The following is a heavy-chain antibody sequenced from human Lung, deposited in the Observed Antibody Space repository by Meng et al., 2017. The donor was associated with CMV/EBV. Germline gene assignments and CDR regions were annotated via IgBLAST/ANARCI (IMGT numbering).Heavy chain of an antibody. Sequence: SETLSLTCTVSGGSISGSRHYWGWVRQPPGKGLEWIGSIYYTGSTYYNESLKGRVTVSVDTPKNEFSLKLNSVTAADTAVYYCERRNSIDVAGYWFDPWGQGTLVTVSS. J-gene: IGHJ5*02. CDR3: ERRNSIDVAGYWFDP. V-gene: IGHV4-39*07. CDR2: IYYTGST. D-gene: IGHD6-19*01. CDR1: GGSISGSRHY.